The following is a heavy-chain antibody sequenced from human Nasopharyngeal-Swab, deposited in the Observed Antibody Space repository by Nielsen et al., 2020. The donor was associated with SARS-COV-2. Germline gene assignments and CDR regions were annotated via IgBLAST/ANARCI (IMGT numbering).Heavy chain of an antibody. V-gene: IGHV3-23*01. D-gene: IGHD4-11*01. CDR2: ISGSGGST. Sequence: GSLKISCAASGFTFSSYAMSWVRQAPEKGLEWVSAISGSGGSTYYADSVKGRFTISRDNSKNTLYLQMNSLRAEDTAVYYCAKDDPGFTPDYSNYGVWGQGTLVTVSS. CDR3: AKDDPGFTPDYSNYGV. J-gene: IGHJ4*02. CDR1: GFTFSSYA.